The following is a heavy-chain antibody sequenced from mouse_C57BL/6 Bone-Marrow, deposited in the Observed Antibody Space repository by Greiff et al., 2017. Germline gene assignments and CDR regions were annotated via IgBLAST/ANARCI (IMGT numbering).Heavy chain of an antibody. D-gene: IGHD1-1*01. CDR1: GYTFTRYG. V-gene: IGHV1-81*01. Sequence: VQLQESGAELARPGASVTLSCKASGYTFTRYGISWVKQRTGQGLEWIGEIYPRSGNTYYNEKFKGKATLTADKSSSTAYMELRSLTSEDSAVYFCARGYYGSSPFYYAMDYWGQGTSVTVSS. CDR2: IYPRSGNT. CDR3: ARGYYGSSPFYYAMDY. J-gene: IGHJ4*01.